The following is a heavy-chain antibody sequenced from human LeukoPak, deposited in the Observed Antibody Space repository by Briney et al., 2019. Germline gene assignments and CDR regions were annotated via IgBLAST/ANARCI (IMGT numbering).Heavy chain of an antibody. D-gene: IGHD1-26*01. CDR1: GGTFSSYA. CDR3: ARDHPYSGSHLGDAFDI. J-gene: IGHJ3*02. Sequence: GASVKVSCKASGGTFSSYAISWVRQAPGQGLEWMGGIIPIFGTANYAQKFQGRVTITADESTSTAYMELSSLRSEDTAVYYCARDHPYSGSHLGDAFDIWGQGTMVTVSS. V-gene: IGHV1-69*13. CDR2: IIPIFGTA.